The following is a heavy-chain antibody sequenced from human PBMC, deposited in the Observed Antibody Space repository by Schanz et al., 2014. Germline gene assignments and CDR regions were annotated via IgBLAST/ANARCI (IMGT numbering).Heavy chain of an antibody. D-gene: IGHD3-10*01. CDR2: LWHDGSKK. V-gene: IGHV3-23*03. CDR1: GFTFRGYA. J-gene: IGHJ3*02. CDR3: AKGRFGELSAFDI. Sequence: EVQLLESGGGLVQPGGSLRLSCAASGFTFRGYAMSWVRQAPGRGLEWVAILWHDGSKKYYADSVKGRFTVSRDNSKNTLYLQMNSLRAEDTAVYYCAKGRFGELSAFDIWGQGTMVTVSS.